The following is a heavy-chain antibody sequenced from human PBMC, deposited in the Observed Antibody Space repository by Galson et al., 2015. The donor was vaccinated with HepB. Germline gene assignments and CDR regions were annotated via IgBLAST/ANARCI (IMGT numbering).Heavy chain of an antibody. CDR3: ASSPLSIAARPLDY. V-gene: IGHV3-30*04. J-gene: IGHJ4*02. CDR1: GFTFSSYA. CDR2: ISYDGSNK. D-gene: IGHD6-6*01. Sequence: SLRLSCAASGFTFSSYAMHWVRQAPGKGLEWVAVISYDGSNKYYADSVKGRFTTSRDNSKNTLYLQMNSLRAEDTAVYYCASSPLSIAARPLDYWGQGTLVTVSS.